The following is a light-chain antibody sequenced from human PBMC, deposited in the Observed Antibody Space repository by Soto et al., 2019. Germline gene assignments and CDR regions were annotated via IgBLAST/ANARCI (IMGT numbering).Light chain of an antibody. Sequence: ELLLPRFPVTLPVLQGEGATFSSRPSQSVRSSVAWYQQKPGQAPRLLFYGASTRATGIPARFSGSGSGTEFTLTISSLQSEDVAVYYCQQYNNWPPITFGQGTRLEIK. V-gene: IGKV3-15*01. CDR1: QSVRSS. J-gene: IGKJ5*01. CDR2: GAS. CDR3: QQYNNWPPIT.